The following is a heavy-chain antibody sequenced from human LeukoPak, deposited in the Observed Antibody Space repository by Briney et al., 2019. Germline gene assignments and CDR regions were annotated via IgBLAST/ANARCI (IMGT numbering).Heavy chain of an antibody. CDR1: GYTLTELS. CDR2: FDPEDGET. V-gene: IGHV1-24*01. CDR3: ATYQLGAFDI. J-gene: IGHJ3*02. D-gene: IGHD2-2*01. Sequence: GASVKVSCKVSGYTLTELSMHWVRQAPGKGLEWMGGFDPEDGETIYAQKFQGRVTMTADTSTDTAYMELSSLRSEDTAVYYCATYQLGAFDIWGQGTMVTVSS.